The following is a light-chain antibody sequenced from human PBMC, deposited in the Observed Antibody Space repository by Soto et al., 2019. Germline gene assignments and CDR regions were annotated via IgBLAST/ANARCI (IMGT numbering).Light chain of an antibody. J-gene: IGKJ2*01. CDR1: QSIARN. Sequence: VMHQSPSTLSVSPGGRATLSCRASQSIARNLAWYQQKPGQAPRLLIYDASTRATGAPARFSGSGCGTEFTLTSSSLQYEDVATYYCQQYNSWPSFGQGTILEI. CDR3: QQYNSWPS. V-gene: IGKV3-15*01. CDR2: DAS.